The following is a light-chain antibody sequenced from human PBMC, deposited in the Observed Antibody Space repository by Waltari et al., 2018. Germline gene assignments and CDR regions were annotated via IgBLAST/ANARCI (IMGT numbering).Light chain of an antibody. CDR2: KAS. CDR1: QRISSW. Sequence: DIQMTQSPSTLSASVGDRVTITCRASQRISSWLAWYQQKPGKAPKLLIYKASSLESGGPSRFSGSGSGTEFTLTISSLQPDDFATYYCQQYNSYSTYTFGQGTKLEIK. J-gene: IGKJ2*01. V-gene: IGKV1-5*03. CDR3: QQYNSYSTYT.